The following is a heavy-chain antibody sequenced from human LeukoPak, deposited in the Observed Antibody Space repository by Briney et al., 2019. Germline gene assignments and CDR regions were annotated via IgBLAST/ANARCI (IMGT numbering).Heavy chain of an antibody. V-gene: IGHV3-30-3*01. Sequence: PGRSLRLSCAASGFTFSSYAMHWGRQAPGKGVEGVAVISYDGSNKYYADSVKGRFTISRDNSKNTLYLQMNSLRAEDTAVYYCARSRDGYNLDYWGQGTLVTVSS. J-gene: IGHJ4*02. CDR1: GFTFSSYA. CDR2: ISYDGSNK. D-gene: IGHD5-24*01. CDR3: ARSRDGYNLDY.